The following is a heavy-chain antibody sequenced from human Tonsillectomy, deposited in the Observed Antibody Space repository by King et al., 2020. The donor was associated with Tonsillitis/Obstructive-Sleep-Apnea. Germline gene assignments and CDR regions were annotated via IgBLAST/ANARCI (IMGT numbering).Heavy chain of an antibody. CDR2: IWYDGCNK. CDR1: GFTFSSYG. V-gene: IGHV3-33*01. CDR3: ARDVSGGTNAFDI. J-gene: IGHJ3*02. D-gene: IGHD2-15*01. Sequence: VQLVESGGGVVQPGRSLRLSCAASGFTFSSYGMHWVRQAPGKGLEWVAVIWYDGCNKYYADSVKGRFTISRDISKNTLYLQMHSLIAEDTAVYYCARDVSGGTNAFDIWGQGTMVTVSS.